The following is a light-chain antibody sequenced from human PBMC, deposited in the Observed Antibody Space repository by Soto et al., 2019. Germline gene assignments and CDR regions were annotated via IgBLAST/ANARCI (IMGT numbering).Light chain of an antibody. J-gene: IGLJ2*01. V-gene: IGLV2-14*01. CDR1: SSDVGGYNY. CDR3: SSYTSTSAVV. CDR2: DVS. Sequence: QSALTQPASVSGSPGQSITISCTGNSSDVGGYNYVSWYQQHPGKAPKLMIDDVSNRPSGVSNRFSGSKSDNTASLAISGLQAEDEADYSCSSYTSTSAVVFGGGTKVTVL.